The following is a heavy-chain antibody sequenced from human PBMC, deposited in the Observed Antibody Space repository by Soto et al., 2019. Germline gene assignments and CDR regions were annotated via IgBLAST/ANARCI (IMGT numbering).Heavy chain of an antibody. CDR1: GGSISSSSYY. Sequence: LSETLSLTCTVSGGSISSSSYYWGWIRQPPGKGLEWIGSIYYSGSTYYNPSLKSRVTISVDTSKNQFSLKLSSVTAADAAVYYCARHRRYDSSGYYYGPHFDYWGQGTQVTVSS. D-gene: IGHD3-22*01. CDR2: IYYSGST. J-gene: IGHJ4*02. V-gene: IGHV4-39*01. CDR3: ARHRRYDSSGYYYGPHFDY.